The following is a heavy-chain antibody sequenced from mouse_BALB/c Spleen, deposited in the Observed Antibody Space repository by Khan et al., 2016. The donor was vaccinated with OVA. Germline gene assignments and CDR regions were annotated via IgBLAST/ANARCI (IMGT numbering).Heavy chain of an antibody. CDR1: GFSLTSYG. D-gene: IGHD1-1*01. V-gene: IGHV2-9*02. Sequence: QVQLHQSGPGLVAPSQSLSIICTVSGFSLTSYGVHWVRQTPGKVLEWLGVMWAGGSTNYNSALMSRLSISIDNSKSQVFLKMNSLQTDDTDMYYCARPYHCSAWFAYWGQGTLVTVSA. CDR3: ARPYHCSAWFAY. CDR2: MWAGGST. J-gene: IGHJ3*01.